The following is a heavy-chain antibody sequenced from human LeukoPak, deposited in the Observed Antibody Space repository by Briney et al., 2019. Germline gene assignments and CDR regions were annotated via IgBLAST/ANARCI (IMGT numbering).Heavy chain of an antibody. Sequence: GGSLRLSCAASGFTFDDYAMRWVRQAPGKGLEWVSGISWNSGSIGYADSVKGRFTISRDNAKNSLYLQMNSLRAEDTALYYCAKDVYYDILTGRNWFDPWGQGTLVTVSS. J-gene: IGHJ5*02. V-gene: IGHV3-9*01. CDR2: ISWNSGSI. CDR1: GFTFDDYA. CDR3: AKDVYYDILTGRNWFDP. D-gene: IGHD3-9*01.